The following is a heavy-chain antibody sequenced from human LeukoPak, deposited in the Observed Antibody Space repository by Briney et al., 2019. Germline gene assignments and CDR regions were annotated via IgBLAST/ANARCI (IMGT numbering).Heavy chain of an antibody. Sequence: GGSLRLSCAASGFTFSGYGMHWVRQAPGKGLEWVAVISYDGTEKYYEDSVKGRFTISRDNSKNTLYLQMNSLRTEDTAVYYCARELGYLVLDYWGQGTLVTVSS. D-gene: IGHD5-18*01. J-gene: IGHJ4*02. CDR2: ISYDGTEK. V-gene: IGHV3-30*03. CDR1: GFTFSGYG. CDR3: ARELGYLVLDY.